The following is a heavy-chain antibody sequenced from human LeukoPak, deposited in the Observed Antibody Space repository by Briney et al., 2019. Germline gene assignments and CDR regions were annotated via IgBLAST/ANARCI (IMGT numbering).Heavy chain of an antibody. CDR2: IYYSGST. CDR3: ARVTGYRIEDYFDY. J-gene: IGHJ4*02. Sequence: SETLSLTCTVSGGSISSSSYYWSWIRQPPGKGLEWIGYIYYSGSTNYNPSLKGRVTISVETSKNEFSLKLRSVTAADTAVYYCARVTGYRIEDYFDYWGQGTLVTVSS. D-gene: IGHD6-13*01. V-gene: IGHV4-61*01. CDR1: GGSISSSSYY.